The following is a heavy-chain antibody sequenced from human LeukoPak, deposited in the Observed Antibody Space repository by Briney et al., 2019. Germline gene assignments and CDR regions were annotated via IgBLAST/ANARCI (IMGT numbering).Heavy chain of an antibody. J-gene: IGHJ6*03. V-gene: IGHV3-48*01. D-gene: IGHD2-2*01. CDR2: ISSSSTI. CDR3: AKDLTPAAIYYYYYMDV. Sequence: GGSLRLSCAASGFTFSSYSMNWVRQAPGKGLEWVSYISSSSTIYYADSVKGRFTISRDNSKNTLFLQMNSLRAEDTAVYYCAKDLTPAAIYYYYYMDVWGKGTTVTVSS. CDR1: GFTFSSYS.